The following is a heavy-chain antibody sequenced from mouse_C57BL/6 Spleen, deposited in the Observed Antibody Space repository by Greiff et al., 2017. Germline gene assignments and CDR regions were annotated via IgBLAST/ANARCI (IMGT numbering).Heavy chain of an antibody. CDR1: GYSITSGYY. V-gene: IGHV3-6*01. CDR2: ISYDGSN. CDR3: ATGGYPAWFAY. J-gene: IGHJ3*01. Sequence: EVHLVESGPGLVKPSQSLSLTCSVTGYSITSGYYWNWIRQFPGNKLEWMGYISYDGSNNYNPSLKNRISITRDTSKNQFFLKLNSVTTEDTATYYCATGGYPAWFAYWGQGTLVTVSA. D-gene: IGHD2-2*01.